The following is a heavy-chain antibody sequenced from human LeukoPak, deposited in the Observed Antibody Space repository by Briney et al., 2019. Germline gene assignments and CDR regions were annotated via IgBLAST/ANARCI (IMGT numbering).Heavy chain of an antibody. Sequence: GGSLRLSCAAARFTFSSYNMHWVRQAPGKGLEWVSSIRSSISDKYYADSVKGRFSISRDNAKNSLYLQMNSLRAEDTAVYYCAGGGAAGTFLETNYLDSWGQGTLVTVSS. CDR2: IRSSISDK. D-gene: IGHD6-13*01. J-gene: IGHJ4*02. CDR1: RFTFSSYN. CDR3: AGGGAAGTFLETNYLDS. V-gene: IGHV3-21*01.